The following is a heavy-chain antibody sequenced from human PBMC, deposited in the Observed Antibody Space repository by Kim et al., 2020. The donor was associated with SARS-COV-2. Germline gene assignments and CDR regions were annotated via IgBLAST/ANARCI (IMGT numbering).Heavy chain of an antibody. D-gene: IGHD5-18*01. CDR3: ARHSGYNYGSVNYYVMDP. V-gene: IGHV4-61*07. Sequence: KSRVTISVDTSKNQFSLKLSSVTTADTAVYYCARHSGYNYGSVNYYVMDPWGQGTTVTVSS. J-gene: IGHJ6*02.